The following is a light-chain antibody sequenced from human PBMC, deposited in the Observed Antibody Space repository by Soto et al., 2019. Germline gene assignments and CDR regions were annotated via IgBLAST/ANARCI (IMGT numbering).Light chain of an antibody. CDR2: AAS. CDR1: QSVSSN. V-gene: IGKV3-15*01. CDR3: QQHNNWPPWT. J-gene: IGKJ1*01. Sequence: EVVMTQSPATLSVSPGDSVTLSCRASQSVSSNLAWYQQRPGQAPRLLIYAASVRATGIPARFSGSGSGTDCTLTISSLQSEDFAVYYCQQHNNWPPWTFGQGTKVEIK.